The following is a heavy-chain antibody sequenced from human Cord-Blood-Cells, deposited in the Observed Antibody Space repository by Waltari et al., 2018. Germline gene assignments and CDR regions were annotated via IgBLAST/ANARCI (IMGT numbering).Heavy chain of an antibody. CDR3: AKVAVLVRGANDY. J-gene: IGHJ4*02. D-gene: IGHD3-10*01. CDR1: GCICSTYG. CDR2: IRYDGSNK. V-gene: IGHV3-30*02. Sequence: QVQLVESGGGVVQPGGALRLPCAASGCICSTYGMHWLCEAPGKGLEWVAFIRYDGSNKYYADSVKGRFTISRDNSKNTLYLQMNSLRAEDTAVYYCAKVAVLVRGANDYWGQGTLVTVSS.